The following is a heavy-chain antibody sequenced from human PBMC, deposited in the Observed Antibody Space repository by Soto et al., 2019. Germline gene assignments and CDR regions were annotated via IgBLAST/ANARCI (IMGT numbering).Heavy chain of an antibody. CDR1: GGSISSYY. D-gene: IGHD3-10*01. J-gene: IGHJ4*02. V-gene: IGHV3-74*01. CDR3: AKSWSTWYGEFDY. CDR2: ITSDGTST. Sequence: ASETLSLTCTVSGGSISSYYWSWIRQPPGKGLVWVSRITSDGTSTSYADSVKGRFTISRDNSKNTLFLQMNSLRVEDTAVYYCAKSWSTWYGEFDYWGQGTRVTVSS.